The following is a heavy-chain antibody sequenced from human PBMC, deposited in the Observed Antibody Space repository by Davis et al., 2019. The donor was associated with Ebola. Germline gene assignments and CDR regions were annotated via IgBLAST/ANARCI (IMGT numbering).Heavy chain of an antibody. CDR1: GYTFTSYD. Sequence: AASVKVSCKASGYTFTSYDIKWVRQATGQGFEWMGWMNPNSGNTGYAQKFQGRVTMTRDTSTSTAYMELSGLRSEDTAVYYCARANWATVGTRWFDPWGQGTLVTVSS. V-gene: IGHV1-8*01. CDR3: ARANWATVGTRWFDP. D-gene: IGHD6-13*01. CDR2: MNPNSGNT. J-gene: IGHJ5*02.